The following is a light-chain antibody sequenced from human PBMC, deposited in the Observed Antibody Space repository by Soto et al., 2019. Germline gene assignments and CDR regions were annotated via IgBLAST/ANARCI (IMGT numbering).Light chain of an antibody. CDR2: DVN. CDR3: TSYASGSSHVV. Sequence: QSALTQPASVSGSPGQSITLSCTGTSSDIGGYDYVFWYQRHPGKAPKLIIYDVNNRPSGVSNRFSGSKSGNTASLTVSGIQAEDEADYYCTSYASGSSHVVFGGGTELTVL. CDR1: SSDIGGYDY. J-gene: IGLJ2*01. V-gene: IGLV2-14*01.